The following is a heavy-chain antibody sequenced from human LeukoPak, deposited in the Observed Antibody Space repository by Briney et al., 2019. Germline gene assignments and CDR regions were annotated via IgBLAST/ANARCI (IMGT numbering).Heavy chain of an antibody. CDR2: IRYDGSNK. Sequence: GGSLRLSCAASGFTFSSYGMHWVRQAPGKGLEWVAFIRYDGSNKYYADSVKGRFTISRDNSKNTLYLQMNSLRAEDTAVYYCAKDSVGGYYDSSGLDAFDIWGQGTMVTVSS. D-gene: IGHD3-22*01. CDR3: AKDSVGGYYDSSGLDAFDI. J-gene: IGHJ3*02. V-gene: IGHV3-30*02. CDR1: GFTFSSYG.